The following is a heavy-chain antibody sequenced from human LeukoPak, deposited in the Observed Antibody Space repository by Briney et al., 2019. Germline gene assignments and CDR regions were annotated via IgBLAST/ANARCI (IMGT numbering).Heavy chain of an antibody. V-gene: IGHV3-15*07. Sequence: PGGSLRLSCAASGFIFKNAWMNWVRQAPGKGLEWVGRIKSNSDGGTTDYAAPVRGRFTISRDDSKDTLYLQMNSLKTEDTAVYYCVVATSGSTPRVYYYSYCAMDAWGQGTTVAVSS. CDR2: IKSNSDGGTT. D-gene: IGHD2-15*01. J-gene: IGHJ6*02. CDR1: GFIFKNAW. CDR3: VVATSGSTPRVYYYSYCAMDA.